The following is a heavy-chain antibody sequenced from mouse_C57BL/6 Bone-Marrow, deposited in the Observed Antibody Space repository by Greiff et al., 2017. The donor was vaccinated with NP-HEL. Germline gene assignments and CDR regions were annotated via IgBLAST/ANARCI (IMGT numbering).Heavy chain of an antibody. Sequence: EVMLVESEGGLVQPGSSMKLSCTASGFTFSDYYMAWVRQVPEKGLEWVANINYDGSSTYYLDSLKSRFIISRDNAKNILYLQMSSLKSEDTATYYCARVNYDYPWFAYWGQGTLVTVSA. V-gene: IGHV5-16*01. D-gene: IGHD2-4*01. J-gene: IGHJ3*01. CDR2: INYDGSST. CDR1: GFTFSDYY. CDR3: ARVNYDYPWFAY.